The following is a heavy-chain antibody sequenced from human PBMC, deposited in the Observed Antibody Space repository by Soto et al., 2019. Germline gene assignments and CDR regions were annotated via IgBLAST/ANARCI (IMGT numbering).Heavy chain of an antibody. CDR2: MNPNSGNT. D-gene: IGHD2-15*01. CDR1: GYTFTSYG. J-gene: IGHJ4*02. CDR3: ARGDGVVVAATPFLAQGPPDY. V-gene: IGHV1-8*02. Sequence: GASLKVSCKASGYTFTSYGISWVRQAPGQGLEWMGWMNPNSGNTGYAQKFQGRVTMTRNTSISTAYMELSSLRSEDTAVYYCARGDGVVVAATPFLAQGPPDYWGQGTLVTVSS.